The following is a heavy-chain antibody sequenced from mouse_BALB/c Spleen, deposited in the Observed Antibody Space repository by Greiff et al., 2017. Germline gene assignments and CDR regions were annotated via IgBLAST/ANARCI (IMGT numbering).Heavy chain of an antibody. D-gene: IGHD1-1*02. V-gene: IGHV5-6*03. Sequence: EVKLMESGGGLVKPGGSLKLSCAASGFTFSSYAMSWVRQTPEKRLEWVATISSGGSYTYYPDSVKGRFTISRDNAKNTLYLQMSSLKSEDTAMYYCARQTMRAMDYWGQGTSITVSS. CDR2: ISSGGSYT. J-gene: IGHJ4*01. CDR3: ARQTMRAMDY. CDR1: GFTFSSYA.